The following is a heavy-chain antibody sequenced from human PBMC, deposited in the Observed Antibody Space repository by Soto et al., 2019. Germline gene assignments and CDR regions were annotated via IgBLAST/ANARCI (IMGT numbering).Heavy chain of an antibody. V-gene: IGHV1-46*01. CDR3: AREVWAWNDGGPFDY. Sequence: QVQLVQSGAEVKKPGASVKVSCKASGYTFTSYYMHWVRQAPGQGLEWMGIINPSGGSTSYAQKFQGRVTMTRDTSTSTVYMELSSLRSEDTAVYYCAREVWAWNDGGPFDYWGQGTLVTVSS. J-gene: IGHJ4*02. CDR2: INPSGGST. D-gene: IGHD1-1*01. CDR1: GYTFTSYY.